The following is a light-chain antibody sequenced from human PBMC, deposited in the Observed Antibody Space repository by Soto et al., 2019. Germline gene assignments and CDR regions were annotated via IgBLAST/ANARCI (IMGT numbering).Light chain of an antibody. CDR1: QSVSSSY. CDR2: GAS. V-gene: IGKV3-20*01. J-gene: IGKJ3*01. CDR3: QQYGSSPFT. Sequence: EIVLTQSPGTLSLSPGERATLSCRASQSVSSSYLAWYQQKPGQAPRLIIYGASSRATGIPDRFSGSGSGTDFTFTISRLQPEDFAVYYCQQYGSSPFTFGPGTKVDIK.